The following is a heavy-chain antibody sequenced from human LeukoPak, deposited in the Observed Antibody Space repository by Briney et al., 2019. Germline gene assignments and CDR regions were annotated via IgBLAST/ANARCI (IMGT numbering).Heavy chain of an antibody. CDR3: VKGYCGSISCYGDY. V-gene: IGHV3-64D*09. D-gene: IGHD2-2*01. CDR2: ISSNGGST. CDR1: GFTFSSYA. Sequence: GGSLRLSCSASGFTFSSYAMHWVRQAPGKGLEYVSAISSNGGSTYYADSVKGRFTISRDNSKNTLYLQMSSLRAEDTAVYYCVKGYCGSISCYGDYWGQGTLVTVSS. J-gene: IGHJ4*02.